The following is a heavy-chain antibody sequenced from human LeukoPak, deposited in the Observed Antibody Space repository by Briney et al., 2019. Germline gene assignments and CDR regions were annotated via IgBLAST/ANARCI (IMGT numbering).Heavy chain of an antibody. CDR3: AINKAAKSLDY. Sequence: AASVKVSCKAPGYTFADYYIHWVRQAPGQGLEWMAWMNPNSGGTSYAQKFQGRVTMTRDTSISTGYMELSRLRFDDTAVYYCAINKAAKSLDYWGQGTLVTVSS. V-gene: IGHV1-2*02. J-gene: IGHJ4*02. CDR1: GYTFADYY. D-gene: IGHD6-25*01. CDR2: MNPNSGGT.